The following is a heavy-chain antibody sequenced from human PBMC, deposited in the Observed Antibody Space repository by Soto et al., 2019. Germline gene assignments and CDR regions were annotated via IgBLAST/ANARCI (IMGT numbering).Heavy chain of an antibody. J-gene: IGHJ4*02. CDR3: AKDSVGARSGYAILPDY. CDR2: ISYDGSNK. Sequence: QVQLVESGGGVVQPGRSLRLSCAASGFTFSSYGMHWVRQAPGKGLEWVAVISYDGSNKYYADSVKGRFTISRDNSKNTLYLQMNSLRAEDTAVYYCAKDSVGARSGYAILPDYCGQGTLVTVSS. CDR1: GFTFSSYG. V-gene: IGHV3-30*18. D-gene: IGHD3-22*01.